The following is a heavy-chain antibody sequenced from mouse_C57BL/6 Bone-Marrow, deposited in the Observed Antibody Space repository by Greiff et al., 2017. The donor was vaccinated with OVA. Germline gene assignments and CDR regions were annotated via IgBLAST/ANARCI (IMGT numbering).Heavy chain of an antibody. CDR1: GYSFPDYT. J-gene: IGHJ2*01. D-gene: IGHD2-3*01. Sequence: VQLQQSGPELVKLGASVKISCKASGYSFPDYTMNWVKQSNGKSLEWMGVIIPTFGTTSYNQKFKGKATLTVDQSSSTAYMQLNSLTSEDSAVYYCGWLLRSWGQGTTLTVSS. V-gene: IGHV1-39*01. CDR3: GWLLRS. CDR2: IIPTFGTT.